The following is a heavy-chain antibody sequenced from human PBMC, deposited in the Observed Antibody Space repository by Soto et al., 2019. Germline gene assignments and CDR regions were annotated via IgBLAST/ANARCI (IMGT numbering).Heavy chain of an antibody. J-gene: IGHJ6*03. CDR3: ARYWTYYYYMDV. CDR1: GFTFSSYS. D-gene: IGHD2-15*01. Sequence: GGSLRLSCAASGFTFSSYSMNWVRQAPGKGLEWVSSISSSSSYIYYADSVKGRFTISRDNAKNSLYLQMNSLRAEDTAVYYCARYWTYYYYMDVWGKGTTVTVSS. V-gene: IGHV3-21*01. CDR2: ISSSSSYI.